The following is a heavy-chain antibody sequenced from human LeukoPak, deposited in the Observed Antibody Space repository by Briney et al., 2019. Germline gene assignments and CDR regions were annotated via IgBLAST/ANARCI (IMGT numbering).Heavy chain of an antibody. CDR1: GYSFTSYW. J-gene: IGHJ5*02. CDR3: ARLGIPLRYFDWSPPGWFDP. D-gene: IGHD3-9*01. V-gene: IGHV5-51*01. Sequence: GESLKISCKGSGYSFTSYWIGWVRQMPGKGLEWMGIIYPGDSDTRYSPSFQGQVTISADKSISTAYLQWSSLKASDTAMYYCARLGIPLRYFDWSPPGWFDPWGQGTLVTVSS. CDR2: IYPGDSDT.